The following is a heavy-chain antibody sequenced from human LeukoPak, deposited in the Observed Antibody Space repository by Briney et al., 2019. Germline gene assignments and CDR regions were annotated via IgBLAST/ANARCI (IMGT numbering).Heavy chain of an antibody. D-gene: IGHD3-3*01. CDR3: ARDRDVLRFLEWLLPGYGMDV. V-gene: IGHV3-30-3*01. CDR2: ISYDGSNK. CDR1: GFTFSSYA. J-gene: IGHJ6*02. Sequence: GRSLRLSCAASGFTFSSYAMHWVRQAPGKGLEWVAVISYDGSNKYYADSVKGRFTISRDNSKNTLYLQMNSLRAEDTAVYYCARDRDVLRFLEWLLPGYGMDVWGQGTTVTVSS.